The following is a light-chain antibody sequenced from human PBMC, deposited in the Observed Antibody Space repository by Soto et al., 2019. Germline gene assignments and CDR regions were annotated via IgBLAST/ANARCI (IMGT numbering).Light chain of an antibody. CDR1: QDISNY. Sequence: DIQMTQSPSAMSASVGDRVTITCRASQDISNYLAWFQQKPGKVPERLIYDASSLESGVPSRFSGSGSGTEFTLTISTLQPEDFATYYCLQHNSYPRTFGGGTKVQIK. V-gene: IGKV1-17*03. CDR2: DAS. CDR3: LQHNSYPRT. J-gene: IGKJ4*01.